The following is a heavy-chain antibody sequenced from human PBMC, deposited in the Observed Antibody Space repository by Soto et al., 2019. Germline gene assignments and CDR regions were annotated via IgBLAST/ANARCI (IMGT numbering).Heavy chain of an antibody. CDR3: ARYSSGWYAGPPGRRNGMDV. CDR2: INGGNGNT. V-gene: IGHV1-3*01. D-gene: IGHD6-19*01. CDR1: GNTVPNYA. J-gene: IGHJ6*02. Sequence: ASVKVSCKASGNTVPNYAIHWVRQAPGQRLEWMGWINGGNGNTYYSEHFQGRVTFTRDTSAGTVYMQLSSLTSEDTAVYYCARYSSGWYAGPPGRRNGMDVWGQGTTVTVSS.